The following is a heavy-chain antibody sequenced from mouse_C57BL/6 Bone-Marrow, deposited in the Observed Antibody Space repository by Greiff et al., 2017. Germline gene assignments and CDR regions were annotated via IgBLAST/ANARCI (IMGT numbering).Heavy chain of an antibody. Sequence: QVQLQQPGAELVKPGASVKMSCKASGYTFTSYWITWVKQRPGQGLEWIGDIYPGSGSTNYNEKFKSKATLTVDTSSSTAYMQLSSLTSEDSAVYYCARAYGSSYDWYFDVWGTGTTVTVSS. CDR3: ARAYGSSYDWYFDV. J-gene: IGHJ1*03. D-gene: IGHD1-1*01. CDR1: GYTFTSYW. CDR2: IYPGSGST. V-gene: IGHV1-55*01.